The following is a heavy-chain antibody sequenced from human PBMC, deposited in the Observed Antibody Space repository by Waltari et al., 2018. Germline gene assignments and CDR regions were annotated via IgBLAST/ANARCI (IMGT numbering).Heavy chain of an antibody. V-gene: IGHV4-38-2*01. D-gene: IGHD3-22*01. J-gene: IGHJ4*02. CDR2: IYHSGST. Sequence: QVQLQESGPGLVKPSETLSLTCAVSGYSISSGYYWGWIRQPPGKGLEWIGSIYHSGSTYYNPSLKSRVTKSVDTSKNQFSLKLSSVTAADTAVYYCARQGSYYYDSSGYYNYWGQGTLVTVSS. CDR1: GYSISSGYY. CDR3: ARQGSYYYDSSGYYNY.